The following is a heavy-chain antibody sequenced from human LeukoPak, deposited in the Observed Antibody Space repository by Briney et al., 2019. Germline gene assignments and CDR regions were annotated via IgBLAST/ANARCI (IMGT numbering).Heavy chain of an antibody. CDR2: IIPIFGTA. Sequence: SVKVSCKASGGTLSSYAISWVRQAPGQGLEWMGGIIPIFGTANYAQKFQGRVTITADESTSTAYMELSSLRSEDTAVYYCARVRFSYGYSSGLNWFDPWGQGTLVTVSS. CDR1: GGTLSSYA. J-gene: IGHJ5*02. D-gene: IGHD6-19*01. V-gene: IGHV1-69*13. CDR3: ARVRFSYGYSSGLNWFDP.